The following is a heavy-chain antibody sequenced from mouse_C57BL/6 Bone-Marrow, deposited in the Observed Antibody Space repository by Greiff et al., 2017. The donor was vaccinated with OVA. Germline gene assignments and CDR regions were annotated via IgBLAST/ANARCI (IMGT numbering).Heavy chain of an antibody. J-gene: IGHJ1*03. CDR3: ARIYYDYPYGYFDV. V-gene: IGHV1-81*01. CDR2: IYPRSGNT. Sequence: QVQLQQSGAELARPGASVKLSCKASGYTFTSYGISWVKQRTGQGLEWIGEIYPRSGNTYYNEKFKGKATLPADKSSSTAYMELRSLTSEDSAVYFCARIYYDYPYGYFDVWGTGTTVTVSS. D-gene: IGHD2-4*01. CDR1: GYTFTSYG.